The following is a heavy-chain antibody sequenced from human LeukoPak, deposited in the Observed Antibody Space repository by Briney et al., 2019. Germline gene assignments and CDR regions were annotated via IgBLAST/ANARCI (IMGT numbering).Heavy chain of an antibody. D-gene: IGHD1-26*01. Sequence: PGGSLRLSCAASGFTFSSYGMHWVRQAPGKGLEWVAVIWYGGSNKYYADSVKGRFTISRDNSKNTLYLQMNSLRAEDTAVYYCAKDPVGATEVSNFDYWGQGTLVTVSS. CDR1: GFTFSSYG. CDR2: IWYGGSNK. V-gene: IGHV3-30*02. J-gene: IGHJ4*02. CDR3: AKDPVGATEVSNFDY.